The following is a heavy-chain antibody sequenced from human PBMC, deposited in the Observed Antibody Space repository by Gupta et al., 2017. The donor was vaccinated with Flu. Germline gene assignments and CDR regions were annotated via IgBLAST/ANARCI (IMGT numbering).Heavy chain of an antibody. CDR2: SGETP. V-gene: IGHV3-23*01. CDR3: AKSFRAYRSSTSYVSFDY. D-gene: IGHD2-2*01. Sequence: SGETPQYADSVKGRFTISRDDSKNTVYLQMNSLRDEDTAVYYCAKSFRAYRSSTSYVSFDYWGQGTLVTVSS. J-gene: IGHJ4*02.